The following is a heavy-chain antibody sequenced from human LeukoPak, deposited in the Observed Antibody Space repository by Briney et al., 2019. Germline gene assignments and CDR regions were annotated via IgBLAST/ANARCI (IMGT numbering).Heavy chain of an antibody. CDR3: ARGILFSGRPTMCGEVANYYMDV. D-gene: IGHD3-3*01. CDR1: ADSISNYY. CDR2: IYTSGTT. J-gene: IGHJ6*03. Sequence: SETLSLTCTVSADSISNYYWSWIRQPPGKGLEWIGRIYTSGTTNYNPSLKSRVTMSVDASKNQFYLKVRSVTAADTAVYYCARGILFSGRPTMCGEVANYYMDVWGKGTVVTVSS. V-gene: IGHV4-4*07.